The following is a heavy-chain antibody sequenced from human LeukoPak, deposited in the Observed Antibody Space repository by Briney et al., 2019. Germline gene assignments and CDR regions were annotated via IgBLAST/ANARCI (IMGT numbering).Heavy chain of an antibody. CDR2: ISYDGSNK. Sequence: GGSLRLSCAASGFTFSSYAMHWVRQAPGKGLEWVAVISYDGSNKYYADSVKGRFIISRDNSKNTLYLQMISLRAEDSAVYYCARERLYYFDYWGQGTLVTVSS. D-gene: IGHD3-3*01. CDR1: GFTFSSYA. J-gene: IGHJ4*02. V-gene: IGHV3-30-3*01. CDR3: ARERLYYFDY.